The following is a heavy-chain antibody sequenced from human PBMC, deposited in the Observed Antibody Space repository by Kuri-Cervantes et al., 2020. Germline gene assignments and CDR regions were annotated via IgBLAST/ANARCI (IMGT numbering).Heavy chain of an antibody. Sequence: ASVKVSCKASGYTFTGYYMHWVRQAPGQGLEWMGWINPNSGGTNYAQKFQGRVTMTRDTSISTAYMELSRLRSEDTAVYYCVRTSILCSGGSCYDDWGQGTLVTVSS. J-gene: IGHJ4*02. CDR3: VRTSILCSGGSCYDD. CDR1: GYTFTGYY. V-gene: IGHV1-2*02. D-gene: IGHD2-15*01. CDR2: INPNSGGT.